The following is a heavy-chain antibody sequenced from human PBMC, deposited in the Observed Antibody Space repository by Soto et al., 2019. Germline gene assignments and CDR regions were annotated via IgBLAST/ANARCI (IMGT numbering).Heavy chain of an antibody. CDR1: GYTFTGYY. V-gene: IGHV1-46*03. CDR3: AREARSITGTTGPGHPAFDI. Sequence: ASVKVSCKSSGYTFTGYYMHWVRQAPGQGLEWMGIINPSGGSTSYAQKFQGRVTMTRDTSTSTVYMELSSLRSGDTAVYYCAREARSITGTTGPGHPAFDIWGQGTMVTVSS. D-gene: IGHD1-7*01. J-gene: IGHJ3*02. CDR2: INPSGGST.